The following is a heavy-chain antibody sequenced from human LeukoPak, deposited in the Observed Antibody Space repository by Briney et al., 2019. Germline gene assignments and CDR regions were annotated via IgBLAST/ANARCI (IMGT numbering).Heavy chain of an antibody. J-gene: IGHJ5*02. Sequence: GGSLRLSCAASGFTFSSHGMHWVRQAPGKGLEWVAFIRYDANNKYYADSVKGRFTISRDNSKNTLFLQMNSLRADDTAIYYCAKDTAHTSMGLNWIDPWGQGTLVTVSS. CDR1: GFTFSSHG. D-gene: IGHD5-18*01. CDR3: AKDTAHTSMGLNWIDP. V-gene: IGHV3-30*02. CDR2: IRYDANNK.